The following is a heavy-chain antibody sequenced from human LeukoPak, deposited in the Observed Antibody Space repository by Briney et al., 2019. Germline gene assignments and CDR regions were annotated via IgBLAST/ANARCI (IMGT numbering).Heavy chain of an antibody. J-gene: IGHJ4*02. Sequence: ASVKVSCKASGYTFTGYYMYWVRQAPGQGLEWMGWINPNSGGTNYAQKFQGRVTMTRDTSISTAYMELSRLRSDDTAVYYCARSPVRGVITDPDYWGQGTLVTVSS. CDR2: INPNSGGT. V-gene: IGHV1-2*02. CDR1: GYTFTGYY. D-gene: IGHD3-10*01. CDR3: ARSPVRGVITDPDY.